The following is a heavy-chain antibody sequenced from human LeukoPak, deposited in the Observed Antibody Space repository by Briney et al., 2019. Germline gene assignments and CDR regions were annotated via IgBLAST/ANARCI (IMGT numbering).Heavy chain of an antibody. CDR2: ISSSGSTI. D-gene: IGHD1-20*01. V-gene: IGHV3-48*03. CDR3: ARVGYYWNLFDY. J-gene: IGHJ4*02. Sequence: PGGSLRLSCAASGFTFSSYEMNWVRQAPGKGLEWVSYISSSGSTIYYADSVKGRFTISRDNAKNSLYLQMNSLRVEDTAVYYCARVGYYWNLFDYWGQGTLVTVSS. CDR1: GFTFSSYE.